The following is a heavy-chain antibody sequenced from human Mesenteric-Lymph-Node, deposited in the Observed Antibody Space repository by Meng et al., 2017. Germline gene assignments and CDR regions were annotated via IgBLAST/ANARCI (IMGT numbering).Heavy chain of an antibody. D-gene: IGHD1-26*01. CDR3: ARRGVGDTRHDYYFDY. CDR1: GGSISSGSYY. V-gene: IGHV4-61*02. CDR2: IYTSGST. J-gene: IGHJ4*02. Sequence: SETLSLTCTVSGGSISSGSYYWSWIRQPAGKGLEWIGRIYTSGSTNYNPSLKSRVTISVDTSKNQFSLKLSSVTAADTAVYYCARRGVGDTRHDYYFDYWGQGTVVTVSS.